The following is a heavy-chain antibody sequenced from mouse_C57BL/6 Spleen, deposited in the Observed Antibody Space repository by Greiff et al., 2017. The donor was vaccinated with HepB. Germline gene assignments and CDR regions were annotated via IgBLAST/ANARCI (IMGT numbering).Heavy chain of an antibody. V-gene: IGHV5-17*01. D-gene: IGHD2-1*01. Sequence: EVHLVESGGGLVKPGGSLKLSCAASGFTFSDYGMHWVRQAPEKGLEWVAYISSGSSTIYYADTVKGRFPISRDNAKNTLFLQMTRLRSEDTAMYYCARGLYYGHAMDYWGQGTSVTVSS. CDR3: ARGLYYGHAMDY. J-gene: IGHJ4*01. CDR2: ISSGSSTI. CDR1: GFTFSDYG.